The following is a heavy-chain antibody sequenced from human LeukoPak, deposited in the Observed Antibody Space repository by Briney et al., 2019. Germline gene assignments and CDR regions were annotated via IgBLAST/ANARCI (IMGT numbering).Heavy chain of an antibody. J-gene: IGHJ4*02. V-gene: IGHV4-34*01. CDR2: INHSGST. Sequence: SETLSLTCAVYGGSFSGYYWSWIRQPPGKGLEWIGEINHSGSTNYNPSLKSRVTISVDTSKNQFSLKLSSVTAADTAVYYCARAIRPRTYCSGGSCYVWGRYFDYWGQGTLVTVSS. CDR1: GGSFSGYY. D-gene: IGHD2-15*01. CDR3: ARAIRPRTYCSGGSCYVWGRYFDY.